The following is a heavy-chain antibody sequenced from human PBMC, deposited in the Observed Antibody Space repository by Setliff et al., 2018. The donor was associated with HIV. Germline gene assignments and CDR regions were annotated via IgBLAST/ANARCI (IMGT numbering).Heavy chain of an antibody. CDR2: VSNGGDT. J-gene: IGHJ4*02. CDR3: ARATYTTLFGVLMCGGLQF. CDR1: GGSTNNYY. V-gene: IGHV4-59*01. Sequence: ASETLSLTCAVSGGSTNNYYLTWIRQPPGKGLEWIGSVSNGGDTNYNPSLKRRVSLSLDTSTTQFSLNLTSVTAADTAVSYCARATYTTLFGVLMCGGLQFWGPGTLVTVSS. D-gene: IGHD3-3*01.